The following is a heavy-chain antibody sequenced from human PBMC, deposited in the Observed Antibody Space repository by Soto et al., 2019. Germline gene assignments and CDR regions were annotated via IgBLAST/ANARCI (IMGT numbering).Heavy chain of an antibody. D-gene: IGHD3-10*01. CDR3: AREVQVHTPAFVY. CDR1: GGTFNTYA. CDR2: ISPMFGAA. Sequence: QVQLVQSGAEMKKPGSSVKVSCQSSGGTFNTYAMNWVRQAPGQGPEWMGDISPMFGAANYAPKFKGRVTITADKSTGTSYMQLSSFTSEDTALYFCAREVQVHTPAFVYWGQGTLVTVSS. J-gene: IGHJ4*02. V-gene: IGHV1-69*06.